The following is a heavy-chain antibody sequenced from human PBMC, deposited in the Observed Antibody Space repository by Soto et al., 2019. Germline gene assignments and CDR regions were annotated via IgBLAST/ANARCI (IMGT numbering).Heavy chain of an antibody. CDR3: AKEANPAAGNSLGYFDY. CDR1: GFTFSNYA. D-gene: IGHD6-13*01. J-gene: IGHJ4*02. Sequence: GGSLRLSCTASGFTFSNYAMSWVRQAPGKGLEWVSVISGSGGATKYADSVKGRFTISRDNSNNMMYLQMNSLRAEDTAVYYCAKEANPAAGNSLGYFDYWGQGTLVTVSS. CDR2: ISGSGGAT. V-gene: IGHV3-23*01.